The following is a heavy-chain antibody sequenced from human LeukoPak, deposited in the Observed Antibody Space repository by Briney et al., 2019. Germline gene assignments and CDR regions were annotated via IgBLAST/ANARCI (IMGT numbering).Heavy chain of an antibody. CDR3: ARDEQWLQWAY. Sequence: PSETLSLTCTVSGYSISSGYYWGWIRQPPGKGLERIGSIYYSGSTYYNPSLKSRVTISVDTSKNQFSLKLSSVTAADTAVYYCARDEQWLQWAYWGQGTLVTVSS. CDR1: GYSISSGYY. CDR2: IYYSGST. V-gene: IGHV4-38-2*02. J-gene: IGHJ4*02. D-gene: IGHD6-19*01.